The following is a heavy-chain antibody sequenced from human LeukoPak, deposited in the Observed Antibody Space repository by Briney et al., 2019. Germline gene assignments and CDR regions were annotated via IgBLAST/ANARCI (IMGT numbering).Heavy chain of an antibody. V-gene: IGHV4-30-4*01. CDR1: GGSISSGDYY. D-gene: IGHD4-11*01. CDR2: IYYSGST. Sequence: SETLSLTCTASGGSISSGDYYWSWIRQPPGKGLEWIGYIYYSGSTYYNPSLKSRVTISVDTPKNQFSLKLNSVTAADTAVYYCARQGPLTTAVTTRTNPFDYWGQGTLVTVSS. CDR3: ARQGPLTTAVTTRTNPFDY. J-gene: IGHJ4*02.